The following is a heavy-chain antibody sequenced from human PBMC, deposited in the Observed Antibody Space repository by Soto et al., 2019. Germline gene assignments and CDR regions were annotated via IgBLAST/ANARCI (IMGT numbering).Heavy chain of an antibody. Sequence: SETLSLTCTVPGGSISSGGYYWSWIRQHPGKGLEWIGYIYYSGSTYYNPSLKSRVTISVDTSKNQFSLKLSSVTAADTAVYYCARVCGGDCHYGMDVWGQGTTVT. CDR3: ARVCGGDCHYGMDV. V-gene: IGHV4-31*03. CDR2: IYYSGST. J-gene: IGHJ6*02. CDR1: GGSISSGGYY. D-gene: IGHD2-21*02.